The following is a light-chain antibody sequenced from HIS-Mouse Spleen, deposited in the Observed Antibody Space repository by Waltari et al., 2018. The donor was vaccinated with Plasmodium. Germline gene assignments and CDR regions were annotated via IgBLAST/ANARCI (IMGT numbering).Light chain of an antibody. J-gene: IGKJ4*01. CDR2: DAS. CDR1: QSVSSN. Sequence: EIVLTQSPATLSFSPGERATLSCRASQSVSSNLAWYQQNPGQAPRLLIYDASNRATGIPARFSGSGSGTDFTLTISSLEPEDFAVYYCQQRSNWPSLTFGGGTKVEIK. CDR3: QQRSNWPSLT. V-gene: IGKV3-11*01.